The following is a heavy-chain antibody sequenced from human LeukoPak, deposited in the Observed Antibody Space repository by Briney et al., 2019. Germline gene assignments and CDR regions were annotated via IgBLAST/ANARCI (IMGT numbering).Heavy chain of an antibody. CDR3: ARDGGFYSSSLRGYFDY. CDR1: GFTFSSYA. CDR2: ISVSGGST. V-gene: IGHV3-23*01. D-gene: IGHD6-6*01. J-gene: IGHJ4*02. Sequence: GGSLRLSCAASGFTFSSYAMTWVRQAPGKGLEWVSAISVSGGSTYYADSVKGRFTISRDNSKNTLYLQMNSLRAEDTAVYYCARDGGFYSSSLRGYFDYWGQGTLVTVSS.